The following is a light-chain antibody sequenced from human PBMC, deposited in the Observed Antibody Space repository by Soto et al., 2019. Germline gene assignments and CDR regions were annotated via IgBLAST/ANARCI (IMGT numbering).Light chain of an antibody. V-gene: IGKV3-20*01. Sequence: EIVLTQSTGTLSLSPGERATLSCRASQSVSGSYFAWYQQKPGQAPRLLISAASSRATGIPDRFSGSGSGTDFNLTISRLEPEDFALYYCQQYGSSPPITFGQGTRLEIK. CDR3: QQYGSSPPIT. CDR2: AAS. J-gene: IGKJ5*01. CDR1: QSVSGSY.